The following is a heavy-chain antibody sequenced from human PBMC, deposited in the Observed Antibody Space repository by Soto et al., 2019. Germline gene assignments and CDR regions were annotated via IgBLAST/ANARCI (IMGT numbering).Heavy chain of an antibody. CDR1: GYTFTGYY. Sequence: ASVKVSCKASGYTFTGYYMHWVRQAPGQGLEWMGWINPNSGGTNYAQKSQGWVTMTRDTSISTAYMELSRLRSDDTAVYYCARDLGPLPSPRIAARPGYYYYGMDVWGQGTTVTVSS. V-gene: IGHV1-2*04. CDR3: ARDLGPLPSPRIAARPGYYYYGMDV. CDR2: INPNSGGT. D-gene: IGHD6-6*01. J-gene: IGHJ6*02.